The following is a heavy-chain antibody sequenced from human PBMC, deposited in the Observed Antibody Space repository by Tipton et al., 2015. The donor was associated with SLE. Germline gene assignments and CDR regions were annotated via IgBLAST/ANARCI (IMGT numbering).Heavy chain of an antibody. Sequence: GSLRLSCAASGFTFSEAWLFWVRQASGKGLEWVGRIRSIAGNYATAYAASVKGRFTIFRDDSKSTAYLQMDSLKTEDTAVYYCTSYDFWSGYDVFDIWGQGTMVTVSS. J-gene: IGHJ3*02. CDR3: TSYDFWSGYDVFDI. V-gene: IGHV3-73*01. CDR2: IRSIAGNYAT. D-gene: IGHD3-3*01. CDR1: GFTFSEAW.